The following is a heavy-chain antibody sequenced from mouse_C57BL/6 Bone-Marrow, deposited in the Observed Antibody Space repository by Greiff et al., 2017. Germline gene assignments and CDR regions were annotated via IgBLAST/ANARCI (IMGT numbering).Heavy chain of an antibody. V-gene: IGHV1-69*01. CDR2: IDPSDSYT. CDR1: GYTFTSYW. CDR3: ARYLTYYDYEEAYAMDY. D-gene: IGHD2-4*01. Sequence: QVHVKQPGAELVMPGASVKLSCKASGYTFTSYWMHWVKQRPGQGLEWIGEIDPSDSYTNYNQKFKGKSTLTVDKSSSTAYMQLSSLKSEDSAVYYCARYLTYYDYEEAYAMDYWVQGTSVTVSS. J-gene: IGHJ4*01.